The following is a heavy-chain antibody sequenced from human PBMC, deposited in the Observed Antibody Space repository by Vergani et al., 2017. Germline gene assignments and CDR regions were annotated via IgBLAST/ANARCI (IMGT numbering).Heavy chain of an antibody. Sequence: EVQLVESGGGLVKPGGSLRLSCAASGFTFSSYSMNWVRQAPGKGLEWVSSISRSSSYIYYADSVKGRFTISRDNAKNSLYLQMNSLRAEDTAVYYCAXMRAGYSSGWVARYYYYGMDVWGQGTTVTVAS. CDR3: AXMRAGYSSGWVARYYYYGMDV. CDR1: GFTFSSYS. CDR2: ISRSSSYI. J-gene: IGHJ6*02. V-gene: IGHV3-21*01. D-gene: IGHD6-19*01.